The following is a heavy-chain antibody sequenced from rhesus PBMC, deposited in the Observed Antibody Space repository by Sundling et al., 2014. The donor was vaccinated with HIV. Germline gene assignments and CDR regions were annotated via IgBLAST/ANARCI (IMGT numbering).Heavy chain of an antibody. V-gene: IGHV4S9*01. Sequence: QVQLQESGPGLVKPSETLSLTCAVSGGSISDNHYWNWIRQPPGKGLEWIGNIYGGSASTNYNPSLKSRVTISTDTSTNRFSLQLTSLTAADTAVYYCARDVNTLTSYWGQGLLVTVSS. CDR2: IYGGSAST. D-gene: IGHD4-23*01. CDR3: ARDVNTLTSY. J-gene: IGHJ4*01. CDR1: GGSISDNHY.